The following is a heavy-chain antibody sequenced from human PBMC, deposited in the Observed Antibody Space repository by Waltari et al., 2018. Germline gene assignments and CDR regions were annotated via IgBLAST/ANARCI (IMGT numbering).Heavy chain of an antibody. CDR1: GGSISSSSYY. D-gene: IGHD3-10*01. V-gene: IGHV4-39*07. CDR3: ARVASMGYYYGSGSEMDV. CDR2: IYYSGST. J-gene: IGHJ6*02. Sequence: QLQLQESGPGLVKPSETLSLTCTVSGGSISSSSYYWGWIRSPRGQGLEWIGSIYYSGSTYYNPSLKSRVTISVDTSKNQFSLKLISVTAADTAVYYCARVASMGYYYGSGSEMDVWGQGTTVTVSS.